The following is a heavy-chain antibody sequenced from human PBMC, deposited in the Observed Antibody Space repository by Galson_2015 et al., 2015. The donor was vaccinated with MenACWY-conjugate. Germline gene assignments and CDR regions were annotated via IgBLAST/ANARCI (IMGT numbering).Heavy chain of an antibody. CDR2: VILDGTGA. CDR1: GFTFTSHW. V-gene: IGHV3-74*01. J-gene: IGHJ4*02. CDR3: ARAGRYDYLDS. D-gene: IGHD5-12*01. Sequence: SLRLSCAASGFTFTSHWLHWARQVPGKGLVWVARVILDGTGATFAASVKGRFAISRDNATDTLYLQMDNLRADDTALYYCARAGRYDYLDSWGEGTLVTVSS.